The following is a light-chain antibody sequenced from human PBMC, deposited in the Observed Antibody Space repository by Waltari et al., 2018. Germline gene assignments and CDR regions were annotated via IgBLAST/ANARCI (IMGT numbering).Light chain of an antibody. CDR2: EVS. V-gene: IGLV2-23*02. CDR3: CSYAGSSPYV. J-gene: IGLJ1*01. CDR1: SSDVGSYNL. Sequence: QSALTQPASVSGSPGQSITISCTGTSSDVGSYNLVSWYQQHPGKAPKIMIYEVSKRPSGVFNRFSGSKSGNTASLTISGLQAEDEADYYCCSYAGSSPYVFGSGTKVTVV.